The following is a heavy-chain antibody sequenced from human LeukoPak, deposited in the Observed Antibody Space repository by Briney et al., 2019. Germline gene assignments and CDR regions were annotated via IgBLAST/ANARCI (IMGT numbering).Heavy chain of an antibody. D-gene: IGHD3-16*02. CDR2: IYSGGST. V-gene: IGHV3-66*01. CDR1: GFTVSSNY. CDR3: AILITFGGVIVEGDY. J-gene: IGHJ4*02. Sequence: GGSLRLSCAASGFTVSSNYMSWVRQAPGKGLEWVSVIYSGGSTYYADSVKGRFTISRDNSKNTLYLQMNSLRAEDTAVYYCAILITFGGVIVEGDYWGQGTLVTVSS.